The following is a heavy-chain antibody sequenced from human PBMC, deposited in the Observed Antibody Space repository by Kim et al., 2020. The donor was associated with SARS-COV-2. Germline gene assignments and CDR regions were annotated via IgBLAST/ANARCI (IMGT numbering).Heavy chain of an antibody. CDR2: INTDGSTT. CDR1: GFTFSTYW. Sequence: GGSLRLSCAASGFTFSTYWMHWVRQAPGKGLVWVSRINTDGSTTNYADSVKGRFTISRDNSNNTLYLQMNSLTAEDTAMYYCARGVGGDMEAGDNWSDP. D-gene: IGHD2-15*01. CDR3: ARGVGGDMEAGDNWSDP. V-gene: IGHV3-74*01. J-gene: IGHJ5*02.